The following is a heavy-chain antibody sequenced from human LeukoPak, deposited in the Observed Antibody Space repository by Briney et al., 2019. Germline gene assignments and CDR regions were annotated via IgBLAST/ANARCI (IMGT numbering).Heavy chain of an antibody. Sequence: ASVKVSCKASGYTFTSYAMHWVRQAPGQRLEWMGWINAGNGNTKYSQEFQGRVTITRNTSISTAYMELSSLRSEDTAVYYCARGRRHSGYTLDYWGQGTLVTVSS. CDR1: GYTFTSYA. CDR2: INAGNGNT. J-gene: IGHJ4*02. CDR3: ARGRRHSGYTLDY. V-gene: IGHV1-3*03. D-gene: IGHD5-12*01.